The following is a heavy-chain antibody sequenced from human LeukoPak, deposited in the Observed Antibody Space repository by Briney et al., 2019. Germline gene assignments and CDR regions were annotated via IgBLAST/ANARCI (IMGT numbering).Heavy chain of an antibody. J-gene: IGHJ4*02. CDR1: GGSISSSSYY. V-gene: IGHV4-39*01. CDR2: NYYSGST. CDR3: ARHPGYCSSTSCYQAYYYDSSGYYYFDY. Sequence: PSETLSLTCTVSGGSISSSSYYWGWIRHPPGKGLEWIGSNYYSGSTYYNPPLKSRVTISVDTSKNQFSLKLSSVTAADTAVYYCARHPGYCSSTSCYQAYYYDSSGYYYFDYWGQGTLVTVSS. D-gene: IGHD2-2*01.